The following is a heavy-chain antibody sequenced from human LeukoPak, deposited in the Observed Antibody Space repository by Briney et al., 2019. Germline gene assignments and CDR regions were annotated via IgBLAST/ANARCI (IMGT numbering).Heavy chain of an antibody. V-gene: IGHV3-21*01. J-gene: IGHJ4*02. CDR1: GFTFSSYS. D-gene: IGHD3-22*01. Sequence: PGGSLRLSCAASGFTFSSYSMNWVRQAPGKGLEWVSSISSSSSYIYYADSVKGRFTISRDNAKNSLYLQMNSLRAEDTAVYYCARVEYYYDSSGYLYYFDYWGKGTLVTVSS. CDR3: ARVEYYYDSSGYLYYFDY. CDR2: ISSSSSYI.